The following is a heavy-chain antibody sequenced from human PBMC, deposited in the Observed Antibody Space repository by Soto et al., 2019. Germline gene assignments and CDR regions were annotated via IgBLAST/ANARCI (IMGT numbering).Heavy chain of an antibody. CDR3: ARDPPHSGSYYLWPGFDY. D-gene: IGHD1-26*01. CDR2: ISGSGSST. Sequence: GGSLRLSCAASGFTFSSYAINWVRQAPGKGLEWASTISGSGSSTYYADSVKGRFTISRDNSKNTLFLQMNSLRAEDTAVYYCARDPPHSGSYYLWPGFDYWGQGTLVTVSS. V-gene: IGHV3-23*01. J-gene: IGHJ4*02. CDR1: GFTFSSYA.